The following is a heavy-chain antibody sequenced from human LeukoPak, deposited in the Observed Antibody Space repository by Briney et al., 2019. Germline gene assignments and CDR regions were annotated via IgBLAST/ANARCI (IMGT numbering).Heavy chain of an antibody. Sequence: APVKVSCKASGYTFTSYGISWVRQAPGQGLEWMGWISAYNGNTNYAQKLQGRVTMTTDTSTSTAYMELRSLRSDDTAVYYCARDWIGSGSYYNWFDPWGQGTLVTVSS. CDR2: ISAYNGNT. D-gene: IGHD1-26*01. V-gene: IGHV1-18*01. CDR1: GYTFTSYG. CDR3: ARDWIGSGSYYNWFDP. J-gene: IGHJ5*02.